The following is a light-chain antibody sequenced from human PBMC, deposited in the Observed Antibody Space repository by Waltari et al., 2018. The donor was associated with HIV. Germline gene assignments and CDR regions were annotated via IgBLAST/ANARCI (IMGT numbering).Light chain of an antibody. CDR3: QQHYSSPYT. Sequence: DIVMTQSPDSLAVSLGERATFNYKSSQSVLYSSNNKNYLAWYQQKPGQPPKLLIYWASTRESGVPDRFSGSGSGTDFTLTISSLQAEDVAVYYCQQHYSSPYTFGQGTKLEIK. V-gene: IGKV4-1*01. CDR2: WAS. J-gene: IGKJ2*01. CDR1: QSVLYSSNNKNY.